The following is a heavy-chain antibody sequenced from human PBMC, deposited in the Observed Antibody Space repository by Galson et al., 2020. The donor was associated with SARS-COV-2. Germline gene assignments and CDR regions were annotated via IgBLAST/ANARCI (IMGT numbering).Heavy chain of an antibody. CDR3: ARCDWNDDYYYDYGMDV. D-gene: IGHD1-1*01. V-gene: IGHV1-18*01. CDR1: GYTFTSYG. CDR2: ISAYNGNT. J-gene: IGHJ6*02. Sequence: SVKVSCKASGYTFTSYGISWVRQAPGQGLEWMGWISAYNGNTNYAQKLQGRVTMTTDTSTSTAYMELRSLRSDDTAVYYCARCDWNDDYYYDYGMDVWGQGTTVTVSS.